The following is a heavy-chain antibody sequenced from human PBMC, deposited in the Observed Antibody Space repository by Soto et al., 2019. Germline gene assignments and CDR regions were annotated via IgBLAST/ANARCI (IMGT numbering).Heavy chain of an antibody. Sequence: ASVKVSCKASGYTFTSYDINWVRQATGQGLEWMGWMNPNSGNTGYAQKFQGRVTMTRNTSISTAYMELSSLRSEDTAVYYCARVNSGSYYFDYYYYGMDVWGQGTKVTVSS. CDR2: MNPNSGNT. V-gene: IGHV1-8*01. CDR1: GYTFTSYD. D-gene: IGHD1-26*01. CDR3: ARVNSGSYYFDYYYYGMDV. J-gene: IGHJ6*02.